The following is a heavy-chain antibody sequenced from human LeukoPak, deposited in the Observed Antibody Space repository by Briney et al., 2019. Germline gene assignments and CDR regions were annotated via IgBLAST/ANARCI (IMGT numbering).Heavy chain of an antibody. CDR2: ISSSGSTI. J-gene: IGHJ4*02. D-gene: IGHD2-8*02. Sequence: PVGSLRLSCAASGFTFSDYYMSWIRQAPGKGLEWVSYISSSGSTIYYADSVKGRFTISRDNAKNSLYLQMNSLRAEDTAVYYCGGSAGVDPFDYWGQGTLVTVSS. CDR1: GFTFSDYY. CDR3: GGSAGVDPFDY. V-gene: IGHV3-11*04.